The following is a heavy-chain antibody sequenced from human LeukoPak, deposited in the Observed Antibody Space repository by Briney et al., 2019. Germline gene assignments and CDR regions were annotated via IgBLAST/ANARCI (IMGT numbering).Heavy chain of an antibody. J-gene: IGHJ4*02. CDR3: ARAMSTFGGVRNYFDS. CDR2: IYTSGST. V-gene: IGHV4-4*07. D-gene: IGHD3-16*01. Sequence: SETLSLTCTVSGGSISTYYWSWIRQPAGKGLEWIGRIYTSGSTNYNPSLKSRVTMSVDTSKNQFSLKLSSVTAADTAVYYCARAMSTFGGVRNYFDSWGQGTLVTVSS. CDR1: GGSISTYY.